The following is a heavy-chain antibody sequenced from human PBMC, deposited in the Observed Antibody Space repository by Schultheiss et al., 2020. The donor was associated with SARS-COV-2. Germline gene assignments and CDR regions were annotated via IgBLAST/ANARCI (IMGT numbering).Heavy chain of an antibody. CDR3: ARGHYYDSSGYRDY. V-gene: IGHV4-61*02. CDR2: IYTSGST. Sequence: SQTLSLTCAVSGYSISSGYYWGWIRQPAGKGLEWIGRIYTSGSTNYNPSLKSRVTMSVDTSKNQFSLKLSSVTAADTAVYYCARGHYYDSSGYRDYWGQGTLVTVSS. CDR1: GYSISSGYY. D-gene: IGHD3-22*01. J-gene: IGHJ4*02.